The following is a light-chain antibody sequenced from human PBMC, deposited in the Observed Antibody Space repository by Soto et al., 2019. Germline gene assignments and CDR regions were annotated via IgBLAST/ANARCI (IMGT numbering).Light chain of an antibody. Sequence: QSVLTQPASVSGSPGQSITISCPGTSSDVGGYNYVSWYQQHPGKAPKLMIYDVSNRPSGVSNRFSGSKSGNTASLTISGLQAEDEADYYCSSYTSSSIPVVFGGGTKLTV. J-gene: IGLJ2*01. V-gene: IGLV2-14*01. CDR2: DVS. CDR1: SSDVGGYNY. CDR3: SSYTSSSIPVV.